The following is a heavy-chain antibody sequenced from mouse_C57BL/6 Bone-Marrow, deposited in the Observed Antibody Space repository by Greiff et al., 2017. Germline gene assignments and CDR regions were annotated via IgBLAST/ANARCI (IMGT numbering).Heavy chain of an antibody. V-gene: IGHV1-55*01. D-gene: IGHD2-3*01. CDR2: IYPGSGST. J-gene: IGHJ1*03. CDR1: GYTFTSYW. CDR3: ARGVMWVLWYFDV. Sequence: QVQLQQPGAELVKPGASVKMSCKASGYTFTSYWITWVKQRPGQGLEWIGDIYPGSGSTNYNGKFKSKATLTVDTSSSTAYMQLSSLTSEDSAVXYCARGVMWVLWYFDVWGTGTTVTVSS.